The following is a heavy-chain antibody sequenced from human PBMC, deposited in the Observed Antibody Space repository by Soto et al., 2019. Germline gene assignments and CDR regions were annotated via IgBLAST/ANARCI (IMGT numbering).Heavy chain of an antibody. V-gene: IGHV1-18*01. CDR3: ARDPFHIVVVVAATPPGSY. CDR2: ISAYNGNT. CDR1: GYTSTSYG. Sequence: GASVKVSCKASGYTSTSYGISWVRQAPGQGLEWMGWISAYNGNTNYAQKLQGRVTMTTDTSTSTAYMELRSLRSDDTAVYYCARDPFHIVVVVAATPPGSYWGQGTLVTVSS. J-gene: IGHJ4*02. D-gene: IGHD2-15*01.